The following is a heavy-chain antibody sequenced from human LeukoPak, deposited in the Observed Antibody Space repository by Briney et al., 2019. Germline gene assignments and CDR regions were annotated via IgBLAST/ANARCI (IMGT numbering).Heavy chain of an antibody. CDR1: GYTFTSYG. D-gene: IGHD4-17*01. Sequence: ASVKVSCKASGYTFTSYGISWVRQAPGQGLEWMGWISAYNGNTNYAQKLQGRVTMTTDTSTGTAYMELRSLRSDDTAVYYCARDHPRLRGRSGIDYWGQGTLVTVSS. CDR2: ISAYNGNT. V-gene: IGHV1-18*01. J-gene: IGHJ4*02. CDR3: ARDHPRLRGRSGIDY.